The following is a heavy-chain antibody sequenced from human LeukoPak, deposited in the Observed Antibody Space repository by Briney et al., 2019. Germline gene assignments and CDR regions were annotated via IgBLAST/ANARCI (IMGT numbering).Heavy chain of an antibody. CDR3: ARTRGYSYGYGDY. J-gene: IGHJ4*02. Sequence: ASVKVSCKASGYTFTSYDINWVRQATGQGLEWMGWMNPNSGNTGYAQKFQGRVTMTRSTSINTAYMELSSLKSEDTAVYYCARTRGYSYGYGDYWGQGTLVTVSS. D-gene: IGHD5-18*01. CDR1: GYTFTSYD. V-gene: IGHV1-8*01. CDR2: MNPNSGNT.